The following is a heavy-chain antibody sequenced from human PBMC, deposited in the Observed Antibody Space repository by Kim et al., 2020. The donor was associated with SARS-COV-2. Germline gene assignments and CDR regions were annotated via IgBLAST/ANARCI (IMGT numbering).Heavy chain of an antibody. Sequence: ASVKVSCKASGYTFTSYDINWVRQATGQGLEWMGWMNPNSGNTGYAQKFQGRVTMTRNTSISTAYMELSSLRSEDTAVYYCARGQERRMVRGVHYYYYYGMDVWGQGTTVTVSS. V-gene: IGHV1-8*01. D-gene: IGHD3-10*01. J-gene: IGHJ6*02. CDR1: GYTFTSYD. CDR3: ARGQERRMVRGVHYYYYYGMDV. CDR2: MNPNSGNT.